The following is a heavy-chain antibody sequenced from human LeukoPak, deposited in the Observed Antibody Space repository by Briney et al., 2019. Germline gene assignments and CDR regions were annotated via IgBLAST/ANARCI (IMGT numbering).Heavy chain of an antibody. CDR3: ARGNYGSGTYADYYGMDV. D-gene: IGHD3-10*01. J-gene: IGHJ6*02. CDR1: GFTVSSNY. V-gene: IGHV3-66*02. CDR2: IYRGGST. Sequence: GGSLRLSCAASGFTVSSNYMSWVRQAPGKGLEWVSVIYRGGSTYYADSVKGRFTISRDNSKNTLYVQMNSLRAEDTAMYYCARGNYGSGTYADYYGMDVWGQGTTVTVSS.